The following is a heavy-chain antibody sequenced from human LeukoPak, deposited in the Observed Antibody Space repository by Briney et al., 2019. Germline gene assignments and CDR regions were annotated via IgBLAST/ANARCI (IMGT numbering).Heavy chain of an antibody. CDR2: ISYDGSNK. V-gene: IGHV3-30-3*01. CDR1: GFTFSSYA. CDR3: ARDYVAARTFDY. D-gene: IGHD6-6*01. Sequence: PGGSLRLSCAASGFTFSSYAMHWVRQAPGKGLEWVAVISYDGSNKYYADSVKGRFTISRDNSKNTLYLQMNSLRAEDTAVYYCARDYVAARTFDYWGQGTLVTVSS. J-gene: IGHJ4*02.